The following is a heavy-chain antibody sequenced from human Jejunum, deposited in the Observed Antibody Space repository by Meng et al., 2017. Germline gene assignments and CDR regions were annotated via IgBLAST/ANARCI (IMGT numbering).Heavy chain of an antibody. J-gene: IGHJ4*02. Sequence: VHLQESGPGLVKPSGTLSLTCAVSGDFTSSSDRWTWVRQAPGRGLEWIGEVWHSGATYYNPYLESRLTISIDTSNNRFSLELSSATAADTAVYYCARGVLERYFDYWGQGALVTVSS. CDR1: GDFTSSSDR. CDR3: ARGVLERYFDY. D-gene: IGHD3-10*01. V-gene: IGHV4-4*02. CDR2: VWHSGAT.